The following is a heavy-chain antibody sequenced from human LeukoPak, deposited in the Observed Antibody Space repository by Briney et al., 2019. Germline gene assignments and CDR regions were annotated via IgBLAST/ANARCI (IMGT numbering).Heavy chain of an antibody. CDR2: INAKSGGT. CDR3: AREGLGGLLLDY. CDR1: AYSFTGYH. Sequence: VASVKVSCKASAYSFTGYHIHWVRQAPGQGLEWMGWINAKSGGTNYAQKFQGRVTMTRDTSISTAYMELSRLTSDDTAVYYCAREGLGGLLLDYWGQGTLVTVSS. D-gene: IGHD2/OR15-2a*01. V-gene: IGHV1-2*02. J-gene: IGHJ4*02.